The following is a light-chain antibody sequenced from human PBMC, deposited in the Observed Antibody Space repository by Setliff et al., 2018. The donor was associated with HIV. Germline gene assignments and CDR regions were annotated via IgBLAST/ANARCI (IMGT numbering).Light chain of an antibody. V-gene: IGLV2-14*01. CDR3: SSYTGRSTFV. Sequence: QSVLTQPRSVSGSPGQSITISCTGISSDVGNYNYVSWYQEHPGKAPKLMIYDVSKRPSGVSNRFSGSKSGNTASLTISGLQAEDEADYHCSSYTGRSTFVFGTGTKVTVL. J-gene: IGLJ1*01. CDR1: SSDVGNYNY. CDR2: DVS.